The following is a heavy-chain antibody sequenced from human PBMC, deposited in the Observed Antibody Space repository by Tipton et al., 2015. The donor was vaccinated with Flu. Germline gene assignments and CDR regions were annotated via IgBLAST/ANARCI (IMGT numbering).Heavy chain of an antibody. J-gene: IGHJ5*02. CDR3: ARGYRIAARGFPNWFDP. CDR1: GGSISSYY. D-gene: IGHD6-6*01. Sequence: TLSLTCTVSGGSISSYYWSWIRQPAGKGLEWIGRIYTSGSTNYNPSLKSRVTMSVDTSKNQFSLKLSSVTAADTAVYYCARGYRIAARGFPNWFDPWGQGTLVTVSS. V-gene: IGHV4-4*07. CDR2: IYTSGST.